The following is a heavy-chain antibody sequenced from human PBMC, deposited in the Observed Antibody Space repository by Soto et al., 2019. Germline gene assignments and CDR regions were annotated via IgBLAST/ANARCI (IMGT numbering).Heavy chain of an antibody. Sequence: SETLSLTCTVSGGSVRDGSYYWAWLRQPPGKGLEWIGHIYHSGSTIYNPSLKSRVTISIDTSKSQSSLNLNSMTAADTAVYYCAGYNWNYYFDPWGQGTLVTVSS. D-gene: IGHD1-7*01. J-gene: IGHJ5*02. V-gene: IGHV4-61*01. CDR1: GGSVRDGSYY. CDR3: AGYNWNYYFDP. CDR2: IYHSGST.